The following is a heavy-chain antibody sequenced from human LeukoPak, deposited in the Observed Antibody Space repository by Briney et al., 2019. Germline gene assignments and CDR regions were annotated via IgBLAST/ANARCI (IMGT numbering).Heavy chain of an antibody. D-gene: IGHD3-10*01. J-gene: IGHJ3*02. V-gene: IGHV4-61*02. CDR3: ARDRTPWDTGKSGFDI. CDR1: GGSISSSSYY. Sequence: SETLSLTCTVSGGSISSSSYYWSWIRQPAGKGLEWIGRIYTSGSTYYNPSLKSRVTMSVDTSKNQFSLKLSSVTAADTAVYYCARDRTPWDTGKSGFDIWGQGTMVTVSS. CDR2: IYTSGST.